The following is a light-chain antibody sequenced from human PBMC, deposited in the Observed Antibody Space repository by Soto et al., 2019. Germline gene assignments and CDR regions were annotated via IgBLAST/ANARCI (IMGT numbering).Light chain of an antibody. V-gene: IGLV2-14*01. Sequence: QSALTQPASVSGSPGQSITISCTGTSSDVGGYNYVSWYQQHPGKAPKLMIYEVRNRPSGVSNRFSGSKSGNTASLTISGLQAEDEADYYCSSYTSSSTRVVFGGGTKLTVL. CDR1: SSDVGGYNY. J-gene: IGLJ2*01. CDR2: EVR. CDR3: SSYTSSSTRVV.